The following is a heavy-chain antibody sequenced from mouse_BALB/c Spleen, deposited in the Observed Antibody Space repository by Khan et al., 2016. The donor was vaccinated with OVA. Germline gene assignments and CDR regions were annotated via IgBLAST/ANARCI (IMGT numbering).Heavy chain of an antibody. J-gene: IGHJ2*01. CDR1: GYIFPSYW. CDR2: IYPGTDNT. V-gene: IGHV1-76*01. Sequence: QIQLVQSGAELVRPGASVKLSCKTSGYIFPSYWIHWVKHRSGQGLEWIARIYPGTDNTYYNEKLKDKATLTADKSSSTAYMQLSSLKSEDSAVYFCAREEALYYFDYWGQGTTLTVSS. CDR3: AREEALYYFDY. D-gene: IGHD3-2*02.